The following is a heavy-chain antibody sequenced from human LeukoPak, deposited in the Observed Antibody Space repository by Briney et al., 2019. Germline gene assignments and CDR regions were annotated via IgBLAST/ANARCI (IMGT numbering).Heavy chain of an antibody. J-gene: IGHJ3*02. CDR1: GGSFSGYY. CDR3: AREGVPPYSSGWVDLDAFDI. Sequence: PSETLSLTCAVYGGSFSGYYWSWIRQPPGKGLEWIGEINHSGSTNYNPSLKSRVTISVDTSKNQFSLKLSSVTAADTAVYYCAREGVPPYSSGWVDLDAFDIWGQGTMVTVSS. D-gene: IGHD6-19*01. V-gene: IGHV4-34*01. CDR2: INHSGST.